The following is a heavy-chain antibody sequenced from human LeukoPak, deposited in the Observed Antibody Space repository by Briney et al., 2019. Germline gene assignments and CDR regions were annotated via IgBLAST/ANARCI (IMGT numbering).Heavy chain of an antibody. CDR1: RGSIYGYY. CDR3: AADYDSNGRFDY. D-gene: IGHD3-22*01. V-gene: IGHV4-4*07. J-gene: IGHJ4*02. CDR2: VYPGNT. Sequence: TSETLSLTCTVSRGSIYGYYWTWIRQPAVKGLEWIGRVYPGNTKYNPSLNSRVTMSLDTSKNQFSLKLSSATAADSAVYFCAADYDSNGRFDYWGQGALVTVPS.